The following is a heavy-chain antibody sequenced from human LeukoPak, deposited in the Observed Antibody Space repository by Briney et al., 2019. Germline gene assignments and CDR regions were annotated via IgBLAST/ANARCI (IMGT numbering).Heavy chain of an antibody. D-gene: IGHD4-17*01. CDR3: ARDGRSYDYGDPTEFY. CDR2: IWYDGSNK. J-gene: IGHJ4*02. Sequence: GRSLRLSCAASGFTFSSYGMHWVRQVPGKGLEWVAVIWYDGSNKYYADSVKGRFTISRDNSKNTLYLQMNSLRAEDTAVYYCARDGRSYDYGDPTEFYWGQGTLVTVSS. CDR1: GFTFSSYG. V-gene: IGHV3-33*01.